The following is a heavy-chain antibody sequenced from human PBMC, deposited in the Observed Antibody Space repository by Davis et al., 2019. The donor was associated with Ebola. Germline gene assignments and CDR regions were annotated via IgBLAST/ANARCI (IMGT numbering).Heavy chain of an antibody. J-gene: IGHJ4*02. CDR2: ISAYNGNT. CDR1: GYTFTGYD. V-gene: IGHV1-18*01. D-gene: IGHD6-19*01. CDR3: AREGGWYPYFDY. Sequence: ASVKVSCKASGYTFTGYDINWVRQATGQGLEWMGWISAYNGNTNYAQKLQGRVTMTTDTSTSTAYMELRSLRSDDTAVYYCAREGGWYPYFDYWGQGTLVTVSS.